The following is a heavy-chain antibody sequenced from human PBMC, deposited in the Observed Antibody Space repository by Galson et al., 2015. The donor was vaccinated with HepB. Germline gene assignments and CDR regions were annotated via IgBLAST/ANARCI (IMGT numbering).Heavy chain of an antibody. V-gene: IGHV3-48*02. D-gene: IGHD5-12*01. CDR3: ARGEGKAPDIVATISGFDY. CDR1: GFTFSSYS. Sequence: SLRLSCAASGFTFSSYSMNWVRQAPGKGLEWVSYISSSSSTIYYADSVKGRFTISRDNAKNSLYLQMNSLRDEDTAVYYCARGEGKAPDIVATISGFDYWGQGTLVTVSS. J-gene: IGHJ4*02. CDR2: ISSSSSTI.